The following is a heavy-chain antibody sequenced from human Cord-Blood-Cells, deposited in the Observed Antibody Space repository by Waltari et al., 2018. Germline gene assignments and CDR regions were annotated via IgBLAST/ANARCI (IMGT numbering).Heavy chain of an antibody. Sequence: QVQLVQSGAEVKKPGASVKVSCKVSGYTLTELSMHWVRQAPGKGLGWMGGFDPEDGETIYAQKFQGRVTMTEDTSTDTAYMELSSLRSEDTAVYYCATTGAYYDFWSGYSHFDYWGQGTLVTVSS. D-gene: IGHD3-3*01. CDR2: FDPEDGET. J-gene: IGHJ4*02. V-gene: IGHV1-24*01. CDR1: GYTLTELS. CDR3: ATTGAYYDFWSGYSHFDY.